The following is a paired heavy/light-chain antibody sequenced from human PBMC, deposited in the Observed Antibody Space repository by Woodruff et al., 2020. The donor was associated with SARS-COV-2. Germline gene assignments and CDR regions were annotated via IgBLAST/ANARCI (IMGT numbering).Light chain of an antibody. CDR2: EVS. J-gene: IGLJ1*01. CDR3: SSYTSSSTLEV. V-gene: IGLV2-14*01. Sequence: QSALTQPASVSGSPGQSITISCTGTSSDVGGYNYVSWYQQHPGKAPKLMIYEVSNRPSGVSNRFSGSKSGNTASLTISGLQAEDEADYYCSSYTSSSTLEVFGTGTKVTVL. CDR1: SSDVGGYNY.
Heavy chain of an antibody. CDR1: GYTFTGYY. D-gene: IGHD3-3*01. CDR3: ARADYDFWSGYPGQYFQH. V-gene: IGHV1-2*06. CDR2: INPNSGGT. Sequence: QVQLVQSGAEVKKPGASVKVSCKASGYTFTGYYMHWVRQAPGQGLEWMGRINPNSGGTNYAQKFQGRVTMTRDTSISTAYMELSRLRSDDTAVYYCARADYDFWSGYPGQYFQHWGQGTLVTVSS. J-gene: IGHJ1*01.